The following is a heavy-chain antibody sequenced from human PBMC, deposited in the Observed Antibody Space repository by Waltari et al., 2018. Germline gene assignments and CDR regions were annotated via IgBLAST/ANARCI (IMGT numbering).Heavy chain of an antibody. CDR1: GYTFTSYA. CDR3: ARASITIFGVVYDAFDI. D-gene: IGHD3-3*01. Sequence: QVQLVQSGAEVKKTGASVKVSCKASGYTFTSYAMHWVRQAPGQRLEWMGWINAGNGNTKYSQKFQGRVTITRDTSASTAYMELSSLRSEDTAVYYCARASITIFGVVYDAFDIWGQGTMVTVSS. V-gene: IGHV1-3*01. J-gene: IGHJ3*02. CDR2: INAGNGNT.